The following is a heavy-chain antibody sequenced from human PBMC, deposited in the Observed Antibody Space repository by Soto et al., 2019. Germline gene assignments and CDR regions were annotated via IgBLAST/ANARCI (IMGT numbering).Heavy chain of an antibody. CDR2: IKEDGSEK. Sequence: EVQLVESGGGLVQPGGSLRLSCAASGFIFSTYWMSWVRQAPGKGLQWVANIKEDGSEKYYVDSVEGRFTISRDNAKNSLYLQMNSLRAEDTAVYYCARVATWGATHYYGMDVWGQGTTVTVSS. V-gene: IGHV3-7*04. CDR3: ARVATWGATHYYGMDV. CDR1: GFIFSTYW. J-gene: IGHJ6*02. D-gene: IGHD3-16*01.